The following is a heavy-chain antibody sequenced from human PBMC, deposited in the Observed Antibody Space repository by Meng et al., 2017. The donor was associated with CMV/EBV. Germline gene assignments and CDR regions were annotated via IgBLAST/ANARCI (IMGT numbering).Heavy chain of an antibody. CDR3: ARGGALSTFGLDV. Sequence: SETLSLTCSVSGGPSSSSRYYWGWLRQPPGKGLEWIGSIYYSGSTYYSSSLKSRVTISVDTSKNQVSLKLSSVTASDTAVYYCARGGALSTFGLDVWGQGTTVTVSS. V-gene: IGHV4-39*07. D-gene: IGHD3-16*01. CDR1: GGPSSSSRYY. CDR2: IYYSGST. J-gene: IGHJ6*02.